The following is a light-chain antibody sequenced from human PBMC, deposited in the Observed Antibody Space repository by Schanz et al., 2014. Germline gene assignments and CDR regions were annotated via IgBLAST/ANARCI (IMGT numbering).Light chain of an antibody. V-gene: IGLV1-40*01. J-gene: IGLJ3*02. CDR1: NTNIGNNY. CDR2: GNT. Sequence: QSVLTQPPSVSAAPGQKVNNYFSLINTNIGNNYLSWYQQLPGTAPKLLIYGNTNRPSGVPDRFSGSKSGTSASLAITGLQAEDEADYYCCSYAGSTNLRFGGGTKLTVL. CDR3: CSYAGSTNLR.